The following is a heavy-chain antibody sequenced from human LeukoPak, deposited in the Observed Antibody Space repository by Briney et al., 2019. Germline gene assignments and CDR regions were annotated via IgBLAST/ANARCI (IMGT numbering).Heavy chain of an antibody. J-gene: IGHJ4*02. CDR2: VYYSGST. CDR3: ARGYPYYYDSSGYRWANDY. D-gene: IGHD3-22*01. V-gene: IGHV4-59*02. CDR1: GGSVSGYY. Sequence: SETLSLTCVVSGGSVSGYYWGWNRQPPGRGLEWIGYVYYSGSTNYNPSFKSRITISVDTSRNQFSLQLSSVTAADTAVYYCARGYPYYYDSSGYRWANDYWGQGTLVTVSS.